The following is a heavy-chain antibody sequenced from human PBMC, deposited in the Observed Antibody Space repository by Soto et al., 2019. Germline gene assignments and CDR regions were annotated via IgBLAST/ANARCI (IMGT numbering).Heavy chain of an antibody. D-gene: IGHD6-6*01. Sequence: QVQLVQPGAEVKKPGASVKFSCKASGYIFTNFYIHWVRQAPGQGLEWIGIINHNGGSTNYAQNFQGRVTMTRDTSTSTVDMDLSSLRSEDTAVYSCTRGLASGDYWGQGTLITVSS. CDR1: GYIFTNFY. CDR2: INHNGGST. V-gene: IGHV1-46*03. CDR3: TRGLASGDY. J-gene: IGHJ4*02.